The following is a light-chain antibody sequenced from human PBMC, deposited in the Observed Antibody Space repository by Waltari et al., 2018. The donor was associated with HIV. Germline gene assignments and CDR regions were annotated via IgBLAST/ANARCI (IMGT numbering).Light chain of an antibody. Sequence: EIVMTQSPATLSVFPGERATLSCRASQSISTNLAWYQQKPGQAPRPLIYGASTRATGIPARFSGTGSGTEFTLTISSLQSEDFAVYYCQQYDDWPPGRTFGQGTKVEIK. CDR2: GAS. J-gene: IGKJ1*01. CDR1: QSISTN. V-gene: IGKV3-15*01. CDR3: QQYDDWPPGRT.